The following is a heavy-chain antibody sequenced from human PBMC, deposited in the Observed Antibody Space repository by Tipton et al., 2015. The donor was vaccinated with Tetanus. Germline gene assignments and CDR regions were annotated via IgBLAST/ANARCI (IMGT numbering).Heavy chain of an antibody. Sequence: TLSLTCTVSGGSITPYYWSWIRQPAGKGLEWIGRIYTSGSTNYNPSLKSRVTISVDTSKNQFSLKLSSVTAADTAVYYCARGATTVTWGHGGGRDGRGDAFDIWGQGTMVTVSS. CDR3: ARGATTVTWGHGGGRDGRGDAFDI. J-gene: IGHJ3*02. V-gene: IGHV4-4*07. D-gene: IGHD4-11*01. CDR2: IYTSGST. CDR1: GGSITPYY.